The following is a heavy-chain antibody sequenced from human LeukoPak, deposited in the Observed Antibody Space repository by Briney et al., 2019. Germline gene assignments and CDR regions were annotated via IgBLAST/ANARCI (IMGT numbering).Heavy chain of an antibody. Sequence: PGGSLRLSCAASGFTFSSYAMSWVRQAPGKGLEWVSAISGSGGSTYYADSVKGRFTISRDNSKNTLYLQMNSLRAEDTAVYYWAKDGGGGYKYQDYWGQGTLVTVSS. V-gene: IGHV3-23*01. D-gene: IGHD1-14*01. J-gene: IGHJ4*02. CDR2: ISGSGGST. CDR3: AKDGGGGYKYQDY. CDR1: GFTFSSYA.